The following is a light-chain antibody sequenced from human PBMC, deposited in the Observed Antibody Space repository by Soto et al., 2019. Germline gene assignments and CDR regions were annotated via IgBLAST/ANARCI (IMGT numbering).Light chain of an antibody. V-gene: IGLV2-11*01. CDR1: NSDVGAYNY. J-gene: IGLJ1*01. CDR2: DVY. CDR3: SSYTSSSTLV. Sequence: QSALTQPHSVSGSPGQSVAISCTGTNSDVGAYNYVSWYQHHPGNAPKLIIHDVYKRPSGVPDRFSASKSGNTASLTISGLQIDDEADYYCSSYTSSSTLVFGTGTKLTVL.